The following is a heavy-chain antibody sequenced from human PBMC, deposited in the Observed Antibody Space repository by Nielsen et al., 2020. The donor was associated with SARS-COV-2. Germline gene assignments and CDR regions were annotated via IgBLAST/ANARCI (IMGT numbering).Heavy chain of an antibody. V-gene: IGHV3-23*01. CDR3: AKDYTVYGGHSRFDY. J-gene: IGHJ4*02. Sequence: GESLKISCVASGFTFPSYVMAWVRQAPGKGLEWVAAINGGGYSTYYADSVKGRFTLSRDNSQNTLFLQMNNLRPEDTAVYYCAKDYTVYGGHSRFDYWGQGNLVTVSS. D-gene: IGHD4-23*01. CDR2: INGGGYST. CDR1: GFTFPSYV.